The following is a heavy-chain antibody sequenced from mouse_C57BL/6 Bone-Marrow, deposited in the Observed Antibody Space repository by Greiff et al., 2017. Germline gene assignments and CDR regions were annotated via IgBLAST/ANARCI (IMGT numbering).Heavy chain of an antibody. D-gene: IGHD2-2*01. CDR3: ARDKWGYGYDDY. CDR1: GYSITSGYY. Sequence: EVQVVESGPGLVKPSQSLSLTCSVTGYSITSGYYWNWIRQFPGNKLEWMGYISYDGSNNYNPSLKNRISITRDTSKNQFFLKLNSVTTEDTATYYCARDKWGYGYDDYWGQGTTLTVSS. J-gene: IGHJ2*01. CDR2: ISYDGSN. V-gene: IGHV3-6*01.